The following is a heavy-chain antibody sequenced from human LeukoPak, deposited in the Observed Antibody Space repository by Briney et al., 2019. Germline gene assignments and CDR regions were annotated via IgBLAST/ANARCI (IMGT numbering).Heavy chain of an antibody. J-gene: IGHJ3*02. Sequence: SGTLSLTCAVSGGSISSSNWWSWVRQPPGKGLEWIGEIYHSGSTNYNPSLKSRVTISVDKSKNQFSLKLSSVTAADTAVYYCARARGSGSFVPHDAFDIWGQGTMVTVSS. V-gene: IGHV4-4*02. CDR3: ARARGSGSFVPHDAFDI. CDR1: GGSISSSNW. CDR2: IYHSGST. D-gene: IGHD3-10*01.